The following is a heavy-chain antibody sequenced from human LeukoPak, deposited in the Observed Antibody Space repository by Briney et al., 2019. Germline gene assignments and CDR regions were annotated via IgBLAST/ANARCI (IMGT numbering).Heavy chain of an antibody. D-gene: IGHD3-3*01. J-gene: IGHJ4*02. CDR3: ATAGPVRYYDFWSGYFRFDY. Sequence: PGGSLRLSCAASGFTFSSYAMHWVRQAPGKGLEWVAVISYDGSNKYYADSVKGRFTISRDNSKNTLYLQMNSLRSEDTAVFYCATAGPVRYYDFWSGYFRFDYWGQGTLVTVSS. CDR1: GFTFSSYA. CDR2: ISYDGSNK. V-gene: IGHV3-30*04.